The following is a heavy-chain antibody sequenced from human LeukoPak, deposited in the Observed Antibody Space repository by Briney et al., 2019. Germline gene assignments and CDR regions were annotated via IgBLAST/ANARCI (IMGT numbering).Heavy chain of an antibody. Sequence: QAGGSLRLSCAASGFTFSNYAMHCVRQAPGKGLEWVAIISYDGNDKYYTDSVKGRFTISRDKSKNTLYLQMNSLRAEDTAVYYCAKDRTVGASYWYFYLWGRGTLVTVSS. CDR1: GFTFSNYA. CDR2: ISYDGNDK. V-gene: IGHV3-30-3*01. D-gene: IGHD1-26*01. J-gene: IGHJ2*01. CDR3: AKDRTVGASYWYFYL.